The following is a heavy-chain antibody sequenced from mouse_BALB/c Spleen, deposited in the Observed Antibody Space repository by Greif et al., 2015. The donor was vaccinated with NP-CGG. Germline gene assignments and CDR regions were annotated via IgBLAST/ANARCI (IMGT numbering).Heavy chain of an antibody. CDR2: INPSTGYT. Sequence: QVQLQQSGAELAKPGASVKMSCKASGYTFTSYWMHWVKQRPGQGLEWIGYINPSTGYTEYNQKFKDKATLTADKSSSTAYMQLSSLTSEDSAVYYCAREGLGHFAYWGQGTLVTVSA. D-gene: IGHD4-1*01. V-gene: IGHV1-7*01. J-gene: IGHJ3*01. CDR1: GYTFTSYW. CDR3: AREGLGHFAY.